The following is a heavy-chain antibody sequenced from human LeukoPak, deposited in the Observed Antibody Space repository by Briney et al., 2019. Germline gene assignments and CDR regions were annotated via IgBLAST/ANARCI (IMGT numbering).Heavy chain of an antibody. CDR2: ISGSGGST. J-gene: IGHJ3*02. D-gene: IGHD3-22*01. CDR3: AKHRYYFDSSAYAFDI. CDR1: GFTFSSYA. V-gene: IGHV3-23*01. Sequence: GGSLRLSCAASGFTFSSYAMSWVRQAPGKGLEWVSAISGSGGSTYYADSVQGRFTISRDNSKNTLYLQMNSLRAEDTAVYYCAKHRYYFDSSAYAFDIWGQGTMVSVSS.